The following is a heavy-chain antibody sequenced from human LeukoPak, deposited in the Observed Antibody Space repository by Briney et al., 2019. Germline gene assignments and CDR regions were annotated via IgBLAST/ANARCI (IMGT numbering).Heavy chain of an antibody. J-gene: IGHJ4*02. CDR2: ISYDGSNK. CDR1: GFTFSSAA. D-gene: IGHD3-10*01. V-gene: IGHV3-30-3*01. Sequence: PGGSLRLSCAASGFTFSSAAMTWVRQAPGKGLEWVAIISYDGSNKDYADSVKGRFIISRDNSKNTLYLQINSLTAEDTAVYYCARADTYYYGSGSSWDYWGQGTLVTVSS. CDR3: ARADTYYYGSGSSWDY.